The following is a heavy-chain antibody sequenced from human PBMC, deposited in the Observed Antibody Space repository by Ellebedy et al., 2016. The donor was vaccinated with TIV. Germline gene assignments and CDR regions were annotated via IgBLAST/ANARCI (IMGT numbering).Heavy chain of an antibody. Sequence: GSLRLSXTVSGVSVSSSSYHWGWIRQPPGKGLEWIGSIYYTGSTSYNPSLKSRVTISVDTSHNQFSLKLSSVTAADTALYYCARRVGAIPPDFWGQGTLVTVSS. D-gene: IGHD1-26*01. CDR3: ARRVGAIPPDF. CDR1: GVSVSSSSYH. V-gene: IGHV4-39*01. CDR2: IYYTGST. J-gene: IGHJ4*02.